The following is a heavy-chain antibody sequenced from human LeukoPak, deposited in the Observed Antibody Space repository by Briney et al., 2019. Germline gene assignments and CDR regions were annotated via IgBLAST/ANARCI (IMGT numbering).Heavy chain of an antibody. CDR1: GFTFSSYG. CDR2: ISYDGSNK. V-gene: IGHV3-30*03. CDR3: ARAPISQYSYGFFDL. J-gene: IGHJ2*01. D-gene: IGHD5-18*01. Sequence: GRSLRLSCAASGFTFSSYGMHWVRQAPGEGLEWVAVISYDGSNKYYADSVKGRFTISRDNAKNSLYLQMNSLRAEDTAVYYCARAPISQYSYGFFDLWGRGTLVTVSS.